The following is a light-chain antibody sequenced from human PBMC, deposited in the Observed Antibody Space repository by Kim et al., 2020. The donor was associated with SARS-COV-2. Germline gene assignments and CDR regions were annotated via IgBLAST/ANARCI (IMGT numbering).Light chain of an antibody. CDR3: SSYAGRNTLI. CDR1: SSDVGGYTF. V-gene: IGLV2-14*03. Sequence: QSALTQPASVSGSPEQSITISCTGTSSDVGGYTFVSWYQQHPGKSPRLLIYDVSNRPSDISKRFSGSKSGDTASLTISGLQADDEAYYYCSSYAGRNTLIFGGGTQLTV. CDR2: DVS. J-gene: IGLJ2*01.